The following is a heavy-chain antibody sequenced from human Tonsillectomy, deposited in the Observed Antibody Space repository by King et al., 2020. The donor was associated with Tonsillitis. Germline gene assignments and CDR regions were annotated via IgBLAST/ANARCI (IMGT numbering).Heavy chain of an antibody. V-gene: IGHV3-49*05. CDR1: GFTFGDST. J-gene: IGHJ2*01. Sequence: VQLVESGGGLVKPGRSLRLSCTASGFTFGDSTMSWFRQAPGKGLEWVGFIRSKAYGGTTEYAASVKGRFTISRDESKSIAYLQMNSLKTEDTAVYYCTRSGLLWPAHDRYFDLWGRGTLVTVSS. CDR2: IRSKAYGGTT. D-gene: IGHD3-10*01. CDR3: TRSGLLWPAHDRYFDL.